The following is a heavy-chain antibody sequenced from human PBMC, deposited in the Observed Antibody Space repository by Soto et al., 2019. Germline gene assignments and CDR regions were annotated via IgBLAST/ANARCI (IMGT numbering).Heavy chain of an antibody. D-gene: IGHD6-19*01. CDR3: AKDSSGWYDYYYGMDV. J-gene: IGHJ6*02. CDR2: ISGSGGST. Sequence: GRSLRLSCAASGFTFSSYAMSWVRQAPGKGLEWVSAISGSGGSTYYADSVKGRFTISRDNSKNTLYLQMNSLRAEDTAVYYCAKDSSGWYDYYYGMDVWGQGTTVTVSS. CDR1: GFTFSSYA. V-gene: IGHV3-23*01.